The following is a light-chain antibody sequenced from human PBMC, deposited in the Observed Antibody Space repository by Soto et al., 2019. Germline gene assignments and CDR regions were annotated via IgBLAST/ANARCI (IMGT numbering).Light chain of an antibody. CDR2: AAS. V-gene: IGKV1-39*01. J-gene: IGKJ4*01. CDR3: QQSFSTPPLT. CDR1: QSISSY. Sequence: DIHMTQSPSSLSASVGYRFTITFRSSQSISSYLNWYQQKPGKAPKLLIYAASSLQSGVPSRFSGSGSGTDFTLTISSLQPEDFATYYCQQSFSTPPLTFGGGTKVDI.